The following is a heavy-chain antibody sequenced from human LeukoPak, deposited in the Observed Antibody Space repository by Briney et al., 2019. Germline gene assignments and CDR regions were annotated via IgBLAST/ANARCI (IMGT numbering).Heavy chain of an antibody. D-gene: IGHD3-22*01. CDR3: ARDARITMIVGYYFDY. Sequence: ASVKASCKAPGYTFTNYYMHWVRQAPGQGLEWMGIINPSGDSTIYAQKFQGRLTMTRDTSTSTVYMDLSSLRSEDTAVYYCARDARITMIVGYYFDYWGQGTLVTVSS. V-gene: IGHV1-46*01. CDR1: GYTFTNYY. J-gene: IGHJ4*02. CDR2: INPSGDST.